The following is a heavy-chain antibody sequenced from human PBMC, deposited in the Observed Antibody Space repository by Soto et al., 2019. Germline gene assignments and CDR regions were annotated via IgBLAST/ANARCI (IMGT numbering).Heavy chain of an antibody. CDR1: GGTFSSYA. V-gene: IGHV1-69*13. J-gene: IGHJ6*02. D-gene: IGHD2-2*01. CDR3: AAIVVPAAPRDYYYYGMDV. CDR2: IIPIFGTA. Sequence: ASVKVSCKASGGTFSSYAISWVRQAPGQGLEWMGGIIPIFGTANYAQKFQGRVTITADESTSTAYMELSSLRSEDTAVYYCAAIVVPAAPRDYYYYGMDVWGQGTTVTVSS.